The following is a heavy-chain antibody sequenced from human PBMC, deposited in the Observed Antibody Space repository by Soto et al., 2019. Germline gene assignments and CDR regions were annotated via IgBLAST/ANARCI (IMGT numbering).Heavy chain of an antibody. CDR2: ISGSGGST. CDR1: GFTFSSYA. V-gene: IGHV3-23*01. D-gene: IGHD3-10*01. J-gene: IGHJ6*02. Sequence: EVQLLESGGGLVQPGGSLRLSCAASGFTFSSYAMSWVRQAPGKGLEWVSAISGSGGSTYYADSVKGRFTISRDNSKNTLYLQMNSLRAEVTAVYYCAKDMEYYYYYGMDVWGQGTTVTVSS. CDR3: AKDMEYYYYYGMDV.